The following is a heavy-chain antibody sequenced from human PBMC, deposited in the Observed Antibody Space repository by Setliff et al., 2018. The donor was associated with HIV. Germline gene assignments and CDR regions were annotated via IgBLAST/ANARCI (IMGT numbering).Heavy chain of an antibody. CDR1: GFTFSSYW. V-gene: IGHV3-7*01. CDR3: ARDRDYYDSSSPTSRTSHYYMDV. J-gene: IGHJ6*03. CDR2: IKQDGSEK. Sequence: PGGSLRLSCAASGFTFSSYWMSWVRQAPGKGLEWVANIKQDGSEKYYVDSVKGRFTLSRDNAKNSLYLQMNSLRAEDTAVYYCARDRDYYDSSSPTSRTSHYYMDVWGKGTTVTVSS. D-gene: IGHD3-22*01.